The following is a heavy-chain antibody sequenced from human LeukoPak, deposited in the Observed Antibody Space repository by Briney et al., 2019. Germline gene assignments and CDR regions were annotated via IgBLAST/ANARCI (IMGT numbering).Heavy chain of an antibody. CDR1: GFTLSSYA. CDR3: AKLVLGYCSSTSCYASY. CDR2: ISGSGGSS. Sequence: GGSLRLSCAASGFTLSSYAMSWVRQAPGKGLEWVSAISGSGGSSYYADSVKGRFTISRGNSRNTLYLQMNSLRAEGTAVYYCAKLVLGYCSSTSCYASYWGQGTLVTVSS. D-gene: IGHD2-2*01. V-gene: IGHV3-23*01. J-gene: IGHJ4*02.